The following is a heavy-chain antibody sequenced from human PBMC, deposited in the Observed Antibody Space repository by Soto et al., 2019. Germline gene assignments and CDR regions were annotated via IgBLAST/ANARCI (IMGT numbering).Heavy chain of an antibody. CDR2: ISYDGSNK. CDR3: AKVSTRGGARYDILTGYYGSPHPFDY. J-gene: IGHJ4*02. V-gene: IGHV3-30*18. CDR1: GFRFSNYG. Sequence: GGSLRLSCVASGFRFSNYGMDWVRQAPGKGLEWVAVISYDGSNKYYADSVKGRFTISRDKSKNTLYLQMNSLRVEDTAVYYCAKVSTRGGARYDILTGYYGSPHPFDYWGQGTLVTVSS. D-gene: IGHD3-9*01.